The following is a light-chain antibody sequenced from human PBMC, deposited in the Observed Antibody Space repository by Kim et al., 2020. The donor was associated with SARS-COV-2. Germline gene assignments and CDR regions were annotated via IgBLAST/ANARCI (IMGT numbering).Light chain of an antibody. CDR2: SNE. CDR1: RSNIGSNT. CDR3: AAWDDSLIGVV. V-gene: IGLV1-44*01. J-gene: IGLJ2*01. Sequence: GQRVTIYCSGSRSNIGSNTVNWYQQLPGMAPKLLIYSNEQRPSGVPDRFSASKSGTSASLAISGLQSEDETDYYCAAWDDSLIGVVFGGGTQLTVL.